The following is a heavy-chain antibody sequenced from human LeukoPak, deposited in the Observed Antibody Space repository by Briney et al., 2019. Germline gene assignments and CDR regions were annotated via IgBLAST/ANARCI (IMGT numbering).Heavy chain of an antibody. D-gene: IGHD3-3*01. V-gene: IGHV4-34*01. CDR2: INHSGST. Sequence: SETLSLTCAVYGGSFSGYYWSWIRQPPGKGLEWIGEINHSGSTNYNPSLKSRVTISVDTSKNQFSLKLSSVTAADTAVYYCARDNYDFWSGLGRWFDPWGQGTLVTVFS. CDR1: GGSFSGYY. CDR3: ARDNYDFWSGLGRWFDP. J-gene: IGHJ5*02.